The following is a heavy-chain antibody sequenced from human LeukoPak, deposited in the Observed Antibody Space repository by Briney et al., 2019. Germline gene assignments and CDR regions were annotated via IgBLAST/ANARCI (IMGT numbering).Heavy chain of an antibody. V-gene: IGHV3-21*01. J-gene: IGHJ5*02. CDR3: ARGSDTAMDLDWFDP. CDR2: ISSSSSYI. D-gene: IGHD5-18*01. Sequence: GGSLRLSCAASGFTFSSYSMNWVRQAPGKGLEWVSSISSSSSYIYYADSVKGRFTISRDNAKNSLYLQMNSLRAEDTAVYYCARGSDTAMDLDWFDPWGQGTLVTVSS. CDR1: GFTFSSYS.